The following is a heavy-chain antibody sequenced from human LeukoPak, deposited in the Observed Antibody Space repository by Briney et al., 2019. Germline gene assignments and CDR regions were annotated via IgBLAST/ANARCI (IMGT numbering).Heavy chain of an antibody. CDR2: ISSSGSTI. D-gene: IGHD3-16*01. J-gene: IGHJ6*04. CDR1: GFTFSNAW. CDR3: AELGIMIGGV. Sequence: GGSLRLSCVASGFTFSNAWMNWVRQAPGKGLEWVSYISSSGSTICYADSVKGRFTISRDNAKNSLYLQMNSLRAEDTAVYYCAELGIMIGGVWGKGTTVTISS. V-gene: IGHV3-48*04.